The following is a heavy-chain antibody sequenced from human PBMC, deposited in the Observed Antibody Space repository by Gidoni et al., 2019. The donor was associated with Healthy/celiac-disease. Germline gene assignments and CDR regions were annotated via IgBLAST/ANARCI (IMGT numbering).Heavy chain of an antibody. Sequence: VQLVQSGAEVQKPGASVKVSCKASGYTFPSYYMHWVRQAPGQGLEWMGIINPSGGSTSYAQKCQGRVTMTRDTSTSTVYMELSSLRSEDTAVYYCARESFGSGNYYYYGMDVWGQGTTVTVSS. CDR3: ARESFGSGNYYYYGMDV. D-gene: IGHD3-10*01. V-gene: IGHV1-46*01. CDR2: INPSGGST. J-gene: IGHJ6*02. CDR1: GYTFPSYY.